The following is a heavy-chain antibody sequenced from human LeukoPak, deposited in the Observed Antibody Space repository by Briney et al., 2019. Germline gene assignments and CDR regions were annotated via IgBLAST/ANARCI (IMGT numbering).Heavy chain of an antibody. J-gene: IGHJ4*02. CDR3: AIGGYDSSGYWSYY. Sequence: SVKVSCKASGGTFSSYAISWVRQAPGQGLEWMGRIIPIFGTANYAQKFQGRVTITTDESTSTAYMELSSLRSEDTAVYYCAIGGYDSSGYWSYYWGQGTLVTVSS. D-gene: IGHD3-22*01. CDR2: IIPIFGTA. V-gene: IGHV1-69*05. CDR1: GGTFSSYA.